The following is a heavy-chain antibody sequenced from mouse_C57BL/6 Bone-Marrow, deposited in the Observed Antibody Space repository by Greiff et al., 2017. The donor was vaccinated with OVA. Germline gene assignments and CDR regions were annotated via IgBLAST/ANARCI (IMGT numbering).Heavy chain of an antibody. CDR3: ARCGNWYFDV. CDR1: GYTFTSYW. V-gene: IGHV1-72*01. D-gene: IGHD1-1*02. Sequence: QVQLKQPGAELVKPGASVKLSCKASGYTFTSYWMHWVKQRPGRGLEWIGRIDPNSGGTKYNEKFKSKATLTVDKPSSTAYMQLSSLTSEDSAVYYCARCGNWYFDVWGTGTTVTVSS. J-gene: IGHJ1*03. CDR2: IDPNSGGT.